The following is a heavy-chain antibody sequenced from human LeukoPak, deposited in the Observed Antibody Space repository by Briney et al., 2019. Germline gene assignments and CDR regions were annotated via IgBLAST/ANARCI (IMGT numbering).Heavy chain of an antibody. CDR2: ISYDGSNK. Sequence: PGGSLTLSCAVSGFTFSSYGTHWVRQAPGKGLEWVADISYDGSNKYYASSVKGRFTISRDNSKNTLSLQSNRPGADTTALYFCAKELWGGVSGSYYEVGELGIDVWGQGTTVTVSS. J-gene: IGHJ6*02. CDR1: GFTFSSYG. V-gene: IGHV3-30*18. CDR3: AKELWGGVSGSYYEVGELGIDV. D-gene: IGHD1-26*01.